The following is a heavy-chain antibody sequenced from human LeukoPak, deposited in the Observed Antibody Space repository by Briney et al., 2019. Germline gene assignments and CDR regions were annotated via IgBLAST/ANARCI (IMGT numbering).Heavy chain of an antibody. CDR3: ARVRYDSSGYRAFDI. J-gene: IGHJ3*02. D-gene: IGHD3-22*01. CDR2: IYTSGST. V-gene: IGHV4-61*02. CDR1: GGSISSGSDY. Sequence: SQTLSLTCTVSGGSISSGSDYWSWIRKPAGKGLEWIGRIYTSGSTNYNPSLKSRVTISVDTSKNQFSLKLSSVTAADTAVYYCARVRYDSSGYRAFDIWGQGTMVTVSS.